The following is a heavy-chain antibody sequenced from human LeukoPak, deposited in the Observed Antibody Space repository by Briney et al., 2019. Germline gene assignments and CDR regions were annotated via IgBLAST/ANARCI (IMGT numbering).Heavy chain of an antibody. D-gene: IGHD3-22*01. V-gene: IGHV3-23*01. CDR1: GFTFSRHG. Sequence: PGGSLRLSCAPSGFTFSRHGMHWVRQAPGKGLEWVSAISGSGGSTYYADSVKGRFTISRDNSKNTLYLQMNSLRAEDTAVYYCAKDGSWGYYDSSGYYEGDAFDIWGQGTMVTVSS. J-gene: IGHJ3*02. CDR2: ISGSGGST. CDR3: AKDGSWGYYDSSGYYEGDAFDI.